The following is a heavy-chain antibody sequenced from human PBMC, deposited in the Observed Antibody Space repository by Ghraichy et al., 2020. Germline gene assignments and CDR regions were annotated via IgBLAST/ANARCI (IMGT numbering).Heavy chain of an antibody. CDR2: ISPGGDT. V-gene: IGHV3-66*01. J-gene: IGHJ3*02. CDR1: GFTVSSHY. Sequence: GGSLRLSCTTSGFTVSSHYMSWVRQAPGKGLQWVLVISPGGDTHYADSVKGRFTVSRDNSNNTVILQMNSLRAEDTAVYYCARNSERVSGVFDMWDQGTLVTVSS. CDR3: ARNSERVSGVFDM. D-gene: IGHD6-19*01.